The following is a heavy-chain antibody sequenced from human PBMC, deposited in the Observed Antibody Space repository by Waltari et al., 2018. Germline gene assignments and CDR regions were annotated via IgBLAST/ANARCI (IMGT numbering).Heavy chain of an antibody. CDR2: STPRGGST. D-gene: IGHD6-13*01. CDR1: GYTFTSYY. J-gene: IGHJ4*02. Sequence: QVQLVQSGAEVKKPGASVKVSCKASGYTFTSYYMHWVRQAPGQGLEWMGKSTPRGGSTSYAQKFQGRVTMTRDTSTSTVYMELSSLRSEDTAVYYCARGRFLLAAAGNFDYWGQGTLVTVSS. V-gene: IGHV1-46*01. CDR3: ARGRFLLAAAGNFDY.